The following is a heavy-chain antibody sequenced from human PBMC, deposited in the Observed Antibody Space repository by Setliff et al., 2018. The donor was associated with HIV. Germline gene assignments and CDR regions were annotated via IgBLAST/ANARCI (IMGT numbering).Heavy chain of an antibody. CDR3: ARAMTYSGSGSYALDV. Sequence: SETLSLTCAVSGGSITSNYWGWIRQPPGKALEWIGYIYYIGTTNHNPSLQSRVTIFLDTSKTQFSLRLSSVTAADTATYYCARAMTYSGSGSYALDVWGKGTTVTVSS. V-gene: IGHV4-59*01. J-gene: IGHJ6*04. CDR1: GGSITSNY. CDR2: IYYIGTT. D-gene: IGHD3-10*01.